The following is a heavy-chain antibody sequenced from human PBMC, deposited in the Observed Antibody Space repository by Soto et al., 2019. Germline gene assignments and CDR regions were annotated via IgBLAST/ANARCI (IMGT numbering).Heavy chain of an antibody. V-gene: IGHV4-31*03. Sequence: QVQLQESGPGLLKPSQTLSLTCTVSGGSITSGNYYWSWIRQRPGRGLEWIGYIYYSGTTYYNPSLKSRVTISVDTSKNPVSLNLSSVSAADTAVYYCARGSPVTTLAYWGQGTLVTVSS. CDR1: GGSITSGNYY. CDR3: ARGSPVTTLAY. CDR2: IYYSGTT. D-gene: IGHD4-17*01. J-gene: IGHJ4*02.